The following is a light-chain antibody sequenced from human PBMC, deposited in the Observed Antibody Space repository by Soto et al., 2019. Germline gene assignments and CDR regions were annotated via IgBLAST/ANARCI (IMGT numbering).Light chain of an antibody. Sequence: QSVLTQPPSASGTPGQRVTISCSGSSSNIGANPINWYQQLPGTAPKLLIYNNDQRPSGVPDRFSASKSGTSASLAISGLQSEDEAEYYCEAWDDSLYGAVLGGGTQLTVL. J-gene: IGLJ2*01. CDR2: NND. CDR1: SSNIGANP. V-gene: IGLV1-44*01. CDR3: EAWDDSLYGAV.